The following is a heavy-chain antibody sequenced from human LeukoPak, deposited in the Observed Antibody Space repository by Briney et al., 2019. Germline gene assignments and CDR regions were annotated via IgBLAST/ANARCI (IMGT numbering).Heavy chain of an antibody. CDR3: ARDLAVAGTNYFDF. D-gene: IGHD6-19*01. CDR1: GDSISTNEW. CDR2: VFHSGST. V-gene: IGHV4-4*02. J-gene: IGHJ4*02. Sequence: PSETLSLTCSVSGDSISTNEWWSCVRQPPGKGLEWIGEVFHSGSTNYNPSLKSRVTISIDKSKNQFSLEVTSVTAADTAIYYCARDLAVAGTNYFDFWGQGVLVTVSS.